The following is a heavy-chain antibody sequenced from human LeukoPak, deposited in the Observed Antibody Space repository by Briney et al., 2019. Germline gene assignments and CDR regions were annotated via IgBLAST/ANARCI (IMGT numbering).Heavy chain of an antibody. V-gene: IGHV3-74*01. CDR2: ISPDGSIT. Sequence: GGSLRLSCVASGFTLSDYWIHWVRQAPGKGLVWVSRISPDGSITNSADSLKGRFTISRDNAKNTADLQLNSLRVEDTAVYYCARGGNYYVDPWGQGTLVTVSS. CDR3: ARGGNYYVDP. D-gene: IGHD3-10*01. CDR1: GFTLSDYW. J-gene: IGHJ5*02.